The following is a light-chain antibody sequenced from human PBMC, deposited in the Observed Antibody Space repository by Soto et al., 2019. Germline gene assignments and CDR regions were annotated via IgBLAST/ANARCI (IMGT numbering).Light chain of an antibody. J-gene: IGKJ1*01. V-gene: IGKV1-5*03. CDR1: QSVSNW. Sequence: DIQMTQSPSALSASVGDRVTITCRASQSVSNWLAWYRQKPGEAPKLLIYERSTLERGVPSRFSGSRAGTEFALPISSLHPDDFATFYCQQYDTYSRPFGQGTKVEVK. CDR2: ERS. CDR3: QQYDTYSRP.